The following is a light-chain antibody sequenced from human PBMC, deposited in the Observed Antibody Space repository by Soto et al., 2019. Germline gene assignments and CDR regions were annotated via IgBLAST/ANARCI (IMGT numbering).Light chain of an antibody. CDR3: QQFGSSRLT. V-gene: IGKV3-20*01. CDR1: QSVSSNY. Sequence: EIVLTQSPGTLSLSPGERATLSCRASQSVSSNYLAWYQQKPGQAPRLLIYGASSRATGIPDRFGGSGSGTDFTLTISRLEPEDFAVYYCQQFGSSRLTFGGGTKVEIK. J-gene: IGKJ4*01. CDR2: GAS.